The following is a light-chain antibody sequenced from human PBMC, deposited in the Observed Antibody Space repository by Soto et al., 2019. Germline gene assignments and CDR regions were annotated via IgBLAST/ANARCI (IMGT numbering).Light chain of an antibody. CDR2: LAS. J-gene: IGKJ1*01. CDR1: QAVNTR. CDR3: HQRQSLPRT. V-gene: IGKV3-11*01. Sequence: EIVLTQSPATLSSFPGDRFTLSCRASQAVNTRLAWYQHRPGQAPRLLIYLASNRAAGVPARFSGSGSGTDFTLTISDVEPEDFAVYYCHQRQSLPRTFGQGTTVDI.